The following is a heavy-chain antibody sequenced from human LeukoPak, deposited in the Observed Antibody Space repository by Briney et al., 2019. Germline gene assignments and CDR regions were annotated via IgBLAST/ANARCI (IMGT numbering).Heavy chain of an antibody. J-gene: IGHJ4*02. CDR2: ISTTGST. CDR1: GGSISTHY. CDR3: AREVEMATQFDY. Sequence: SETLSLTCTVSGGSISTHYWSWIRQPAGKGLEWIGRISTTGSTNYNPSLKSRVTMSIDTSKNQFSLKLSSVTAADTAVYYCAREVEMATQFDYWGEGTLVTVSS. D-gene: IGHD5-24*01. V-gene: IGHV4-4*07.